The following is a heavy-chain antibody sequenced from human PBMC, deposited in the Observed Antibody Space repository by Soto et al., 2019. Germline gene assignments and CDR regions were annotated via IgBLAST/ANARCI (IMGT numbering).Heavy chain of an antibody. CDR2: IYSGGST. Sequence: GGSLRLSCAASGFTVSSNYMSWVRQAPGKGLEWVSLIYSGGSTYYADSVKGRFTISRDNSKNTLYLQMNSLRAEDTAVYYCARDPPYYDFRLVFSGQGTTVTGSS. CDR3: ARDPPYYDFRLVF. D-gene: IGHD3-3*01. J-gene: IGHJ6*02. CDR1: GFTVSSNY. V-gene: IGHV3-66*01.